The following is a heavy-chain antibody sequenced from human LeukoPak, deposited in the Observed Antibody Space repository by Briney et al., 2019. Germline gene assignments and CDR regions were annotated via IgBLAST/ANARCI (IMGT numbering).Heavy chain of an antibody. CDR3: ARGGRYYDSRGYHREYYFDF. CDR2: IYNSGNT. CDR1: GGSISTYY. V-gene: IGHV4-59*01. J-gene: IGHJ4*02. Sequence: PSETLSLTCSVSGGSISTYYWSWIRQPPGKGLEWIGYIYNSGNTNYNPSLRSRVTISVDTSNNQFSLRLSSVTAADTAVYYCARGGRYYDSRGYHREYYFDFWGQGTLVTVSS. D-gene: IGHD3-22*01.